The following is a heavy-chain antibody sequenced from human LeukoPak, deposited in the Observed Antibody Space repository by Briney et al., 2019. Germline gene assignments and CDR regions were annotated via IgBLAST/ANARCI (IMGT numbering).Heavy chain of an antibody. CDR3: ANAWRLAYYFDY. CDR2: ISGSGDST. Sequence: GGSLRLSCAASGFTFSSYGMSWVRQAPGKGLEWVSAISGSGDSTYYADSVKGRFTISRDNSKNTLYLQMNSLRAEDTAVYYCANAWRLAYYFDYWGQGTLVTVSS. CDR1: GFTFSSYG. V-gene: IGHV3-23*01. J-gene: IGHJ4*02. D-gene: IGHD6-19*01.